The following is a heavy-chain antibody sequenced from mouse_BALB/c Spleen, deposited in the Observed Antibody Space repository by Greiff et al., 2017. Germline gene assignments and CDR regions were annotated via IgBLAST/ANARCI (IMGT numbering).Heavy chain of an antibody. Sequence: EVQGVESGGGLVQPGGSLKLSCAASGFTFSSYTMSWVRQTPEKRLEWVAYISNGGGSTYYPDTVKGRFTISRDNAKNTLYLQMSSLKSEDTAMYYCATLYGNYVWFAYWGQGTLVTVSA. CDR3: ATLYGNYVWFAY. D-gene: IGHD2-1*01. CDR2: ISNGGGST. V-gene: IGHV5-12-2*01. J-gene: IGHJ3*01. CDR1: GFTFSSYT.